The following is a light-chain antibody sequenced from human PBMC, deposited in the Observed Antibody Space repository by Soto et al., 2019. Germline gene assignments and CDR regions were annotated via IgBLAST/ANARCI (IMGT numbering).Light chain of an antibody. CDR3: MQGLQPPLT. J-gene: IGKJ4*01. V-gene: IGKV2-28*01. Sequence: DIVVTQSPLSLPVTPGEPASISCRSSQSLRHGSGYNYLDWYLQKQGQSPQLLIYLCSNRASVVPYRFSDSGPGPDFTLKISTVEAGDVGGYYCMQGLQPPLTSGGGTKVDIK. CDR2: LCS. CDR1: QSLRHGSGYNY.